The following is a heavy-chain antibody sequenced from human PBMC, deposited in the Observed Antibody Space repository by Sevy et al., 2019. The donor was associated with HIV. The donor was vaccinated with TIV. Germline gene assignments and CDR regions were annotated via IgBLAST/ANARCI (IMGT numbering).Heavy chain of an antibody. CDR2: IYYSGRT. J-gene: IGHJ4*02. V-gene: IGHV4-59*01. Sequence: SETLSLTCTVSGGSISSYYWSWIRQPPGKGLEWIGYIYYSGRTNYNPSLRSRVTISVDTSKNQFSLKLSSVTAADTAVYYCASWTFRDGYNSPFDYWGQGTLVTVSS. D-gene: IGHD5-12*01. CDR1: GGSISSYY. CDR3: ASWTFRDGYNSPFDY.